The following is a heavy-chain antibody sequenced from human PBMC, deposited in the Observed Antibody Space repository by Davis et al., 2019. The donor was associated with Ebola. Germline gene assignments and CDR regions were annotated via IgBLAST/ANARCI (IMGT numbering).Heavy chain of an antibody. CDR1: GYGFTNSG. V-gene: IGHV1-18*01. Sequence: ASVKVSCKASGYGFTNSGISWVRQAPGQGLEWMGWISTYNGNTNYAQKVQDRVTMTTDTSTSTAYMELRSLKSDDTAVYYCARGVHSDGYYPNDYWGQGTLVTVSS. D-gene: IGHD3-22*01. J-gene: IGHJ4*02. CDR3: ARGVHSDGYYPNDY. CDR2: ISTYNGNT.